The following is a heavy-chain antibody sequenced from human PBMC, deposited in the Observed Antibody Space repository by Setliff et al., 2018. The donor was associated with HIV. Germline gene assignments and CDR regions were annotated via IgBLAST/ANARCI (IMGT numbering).Heavy chain of an antibody. CDR3: ARVPIVAVVTATPPAFDI. D-gene: IGHD2-15*01. J-gene: IGHJ3*02. CDR1: GGSISSSSYY. Sequence: SETLSLTCTVSGGSISSSSYYWGWIRQPPGKGLEWIGSIYNSGTTYYNPSLKSRVTMSVDTSKNQFSLKLSSVTAADTAVYYCARVPIVAVVTATPPAFDIWGQGTMVTVSS. CDR2: IYNSGTT. V-gene: IGHV4-39*07.